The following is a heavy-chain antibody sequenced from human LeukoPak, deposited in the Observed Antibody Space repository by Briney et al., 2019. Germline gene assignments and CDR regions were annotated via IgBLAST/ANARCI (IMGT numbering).Heavy chain of an antibody. V-gene: IGHV1-8*03. D-gene: IGHD1-26*01. CDR1: GYTFTSYD. CDR3: ARDHVGDDAFDI. CDR2: MNPNSGNT. J-gene: IGHJ3*02. Sequence: ASVKVSCKASGYTFTSYDINWVRQATGQGLEWMGWMNPNSGNTGYAQKFQGRVTITRNASISTAYMELSSLRSEDTAVYYCARDHVGDDAFDIWGQGTMVTVSS.